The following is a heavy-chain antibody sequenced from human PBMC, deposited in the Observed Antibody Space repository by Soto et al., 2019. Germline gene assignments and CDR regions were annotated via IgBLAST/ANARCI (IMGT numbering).Heavy chain of an antibody. V-gene: IGHV4-34*01. CDR2: INRSGST. CDR3: ARDKGSGSYNSRYYYGMDV. CDR1: GGSFSDNF. J-gene: IGHJ6*02. D-gene: IGHD3-10*01. Sequence: KASETLSLTCAVYGGSFSDNFWSWIRQPPGEGLEWIGEINRSGSTNYIPSLKSRVTISVDTSKNQFSLKLSSVSAADTAVYYCARDKGSGSYNSRYYYGMDVWGQGTTVTVSS.